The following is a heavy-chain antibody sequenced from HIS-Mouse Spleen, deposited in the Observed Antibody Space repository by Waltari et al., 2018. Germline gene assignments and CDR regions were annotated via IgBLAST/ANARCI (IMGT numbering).Heavy chain of an antibody. CDR3: ASRIPGYCSGGSCSDY. V-gene: IGHV4-39*07. Sequence: QLQLQESGPGLVKPSETLSLTCTVSGGSISSSSYYWGLLRQLPGKGLEWIGSLYYSGSTYYNPSLKSRVTISVDTSKNQFSLKLSSVTAADTAVYYCASRIPGYCSGGSCSDYWGQGTLVTVSS. D-gene: IGHD2-15*01. J-gene: IGHJ4*02. CDR2: LYYSGST. CDR1: GGSISSSSYY.